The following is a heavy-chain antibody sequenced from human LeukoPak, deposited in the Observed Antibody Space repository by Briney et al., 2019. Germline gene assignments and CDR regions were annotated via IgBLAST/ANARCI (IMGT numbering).Heavy chain of an antibody. CDR1: GYTFTGYY. J-gene: IGHJ4*02. Sequence: ASVKVSCKASGYTFTGYYMHWVRQAPGQGLEWMGIINPSGGSTSYAQKFQGRVTMTRDTSTSTVYMELSSLRSEDTAVYYCAREEGATGFDYWGQGTLVTVSS. D-gene: IGHD3-10*01. CDR2: INPSGGST. CDR3: AREEGATGFDY. V-gene: IGHV1-46*01.